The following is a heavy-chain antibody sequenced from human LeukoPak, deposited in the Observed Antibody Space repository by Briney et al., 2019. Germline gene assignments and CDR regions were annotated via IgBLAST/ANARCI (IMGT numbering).Heavy chain of an antibody. D-gene: IGHD3-3*01. CDR1: GYTFTGYY. Sequence: ASVKVSCKASGYTFTGYYMHWVRQAPGQGLEWMGWINPNSGGTNYAQKFQGRVTMTRDTSISTAYMELSRLRSDDTAVYYCARGGYDFWSGYSPHNWFDPWGQGTLVTVSS. J-gene: IGHJ5*02. CDR2: INPNSGGT. V-gene: IGHV1-2*02. CDR3: ARGGYDFWSGYSPHNWFDP.